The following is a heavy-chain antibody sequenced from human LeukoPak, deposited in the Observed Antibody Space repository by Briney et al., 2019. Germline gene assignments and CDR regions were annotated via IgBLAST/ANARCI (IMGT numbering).Heavy chain of an antibody. CDR3: ARGGEVTTYADY. CDR2: IYYSGST. J-gene: IGHJ4*02. Sequence: PSETLSLTCTVSGGSISSYYWSWIRQPPGKGLEWIGYIYYSGSTNYNPSLKSRVTISVDTSKNQFSLKLSSVTAADTAVYYCARGGEVTTYADYWGQGTLVTVSS. CDR1: GGSISSYY. D-gene: IGHD4-17*01. V-gene: IGHV4-59*01.